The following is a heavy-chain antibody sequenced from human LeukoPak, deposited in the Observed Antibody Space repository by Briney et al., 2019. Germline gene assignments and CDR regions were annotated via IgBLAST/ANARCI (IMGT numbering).Heavy chain of an antibody. V-gene: IGHV4-34*01. CDR1: GGSFSGYY. D-gene: IGHD5-12*01. Sequence: SETLSLTCAVYGGSFSGYYWSWIRQPPGKGVEWIGEINHSGSTNYNPSLKSRVTISVDTSKNQFSLKLSSVTAADTAVYYCARRDGYNRSFDYWGQGTLVTVSS. CDR3: ARRDGYNRSFDY. CDR2: INHSGST. J-gene: IGHJ4*02.